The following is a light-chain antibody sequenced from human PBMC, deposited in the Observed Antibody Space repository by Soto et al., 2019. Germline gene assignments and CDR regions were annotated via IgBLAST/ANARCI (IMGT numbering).Light chain of an antibody. CDR2: EVN. CDR1: SSDVGGYNY. CDR3: QVWDSSTAVV. J-gene: IGLJ2*01. V-gene: IGLV2-8*01. Sequence: QSALTQPPSASGSPGQSVAISCTGTSSDVGGYNYVSWYQQHPGKAPKLMIYEVNKRPSGVPDRFSGSKSGNTASLTVSGLQAEDEADYYCQVWDSSTAVVFGGGTKLTVL.